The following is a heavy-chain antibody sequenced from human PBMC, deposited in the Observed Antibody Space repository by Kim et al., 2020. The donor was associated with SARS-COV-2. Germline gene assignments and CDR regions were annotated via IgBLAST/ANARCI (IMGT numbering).Heavy chain of an antibody. CDR1: GGSFSGYY. CDR3: ARTTGAVAGRRSVKAFDI. V-gene: IGHV4-34*01. Sequence: SETLSLTCAVYGGSFSGYYWSWIRQPPGKGLEWIGEINHSGSTNYNPSLKSRVTISVDTSKNQFSLKLSSVTAADTAVYYCARTTGAVAGRRSVKAFDI. CDR2: INHSGST. J-gene: IGHJ3*02. D-gene: IGHD6-19*01.